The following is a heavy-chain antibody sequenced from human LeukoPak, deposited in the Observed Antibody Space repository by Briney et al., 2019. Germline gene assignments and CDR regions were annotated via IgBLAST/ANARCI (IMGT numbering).Heavy chain of an antibody. CDR2: INHSGST. J-gene: IGHJ4*02. CDR3: ARIKPLGYCSSTSCRDY. CDR1: GGSSSGYY. V-gene: IGHV4-34*01. D-gene: IGHD2-2*01. Sequence: SETLSLTCAVYGGSSSGYYWSWIRQPPGKGLEWIGEINHSGSTNYNPSLKSRVTTSVDTSKNQFSLKLSSVTAADTAVYYCARIKPLGYCSSTSCRDYWGQGTLVTVSS.